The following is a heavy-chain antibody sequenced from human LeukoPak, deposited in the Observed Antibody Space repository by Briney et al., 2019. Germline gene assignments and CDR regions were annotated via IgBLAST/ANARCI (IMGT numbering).Heavy chain of an antibody. J-gene: IGHJ5*02. CDR2: INPNSGGT. CDR3: ARDQMSSSGRGIRFDWLDP. D-gene: IGHD3-10*01. Sequence: ASVKVSCKGSGYRFTGYFIHWVGQAPGQGLEWMGWINPNSGGTKSAQKFQGRVTITRDTSTSTIYMDLSTLTSDDTAIYYCARDQMSSSGRGIRFDWLDPWGQGTLVTVSS. V-gene: IGHV1-2*02. CDR1: GYRFTGYF.